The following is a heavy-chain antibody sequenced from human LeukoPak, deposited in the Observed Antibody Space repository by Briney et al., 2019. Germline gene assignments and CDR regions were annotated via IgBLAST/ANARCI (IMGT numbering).Heavy chain of an antibody. CDR1: GGSISSGDYY. J-gene: IGHJ4*02. CDR2: IYYSGST. D-gene: IGHD2-21*02. CDR3: ARARSAVVTTFDY. Sequence: SETLSLTCTVSGGSISSGDYYWSWIRQPPGKGLEWIGYIYYSGSTYYNPSLKSRVTISVDTSKNQFSLKLSSATAADTAVYYCARARSAVVTTFDYWGQGTLVTVSS. V-gene: IGHV4-30-4*01.